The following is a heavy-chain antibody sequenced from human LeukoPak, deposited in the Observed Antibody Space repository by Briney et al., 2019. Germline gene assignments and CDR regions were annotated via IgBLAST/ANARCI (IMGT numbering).Heavy chain of an antibody. J-gene: IGHJ5*02. Sequence: GGSLRLSCAASGFTFSSYAMSWVHQAPGKGLEWVSAISGSGGSTYYADSVKGRFTISRDNSKNTLYLQMNSLRAEDTAVYYCAKPGGVVVVPAAPLLSWFDPWGQGTLVTVSS. V-gene: IGHV3-23*01. CDR3: AKPGGVVVVPAAPLLSWFDP. D-gene: IGHD2-2*01. CDR1: GFTFSSYA. CDR2: ISGSGGST.